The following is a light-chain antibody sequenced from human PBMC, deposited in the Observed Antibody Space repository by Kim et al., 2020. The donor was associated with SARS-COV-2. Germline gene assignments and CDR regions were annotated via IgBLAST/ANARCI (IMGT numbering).Light chain of an antibody. V-gene: IGKV1-27*01. CDR3: QKYNNAPRT. Sequence: DIQMTQSPSSLSASVGDRITITCRASQGISEYLAWYQQRPGKVPKLLIYGASVLQSGAPSRFSGSGSGRVFTLTISRLQPEDVGTYYCQKYNNAPRTFGQGTKVEIK. CDR1: QGISEY. CDR2: GAS. J-gene: IGKJ1*01.